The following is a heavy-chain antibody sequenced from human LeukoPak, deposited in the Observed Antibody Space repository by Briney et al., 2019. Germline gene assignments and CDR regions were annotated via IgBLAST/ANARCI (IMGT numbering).Heavy chain of an antibody. V-gene: IGHV3-21*01. Sequence: PGGSLRLSCAASGFTFSSYSMSWVRQAPGKGLEWVSSISSSSSYIYYADSVKGRFTISRDNAKNSLYLQMNSLRAEDTAVYYCARCRSYYYYYMDVWGKGTTVTVSS. CDR3: ARCRSYYYYYMDV. CDR2: ISSSSSYI. J-gene: IGHJ6*03. CDR1: GFTFSSYS.